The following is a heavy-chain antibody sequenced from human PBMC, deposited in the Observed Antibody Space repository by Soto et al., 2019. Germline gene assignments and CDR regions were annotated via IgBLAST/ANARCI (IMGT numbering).Heavy chain of an antibody. D-gene: IGHD1-1*01. CDR1: GGSVSSYY. V-gene: IGHV4-59*08. CDR3: ARRVREDAFDI. CDR2: IYYSGST. Sequence: QVQLQESGPGLVKPSETLSLTYSVSGGSVSSYYWSWIRQPPRKGLEWIGYIYYSGSTNYNTSLQSXXTXSXGTSKNQVSLKLNSLSAADTAVYYCARRVREDAFDIWGQGTMVTVSS. J-gene: IGHJ3*02.